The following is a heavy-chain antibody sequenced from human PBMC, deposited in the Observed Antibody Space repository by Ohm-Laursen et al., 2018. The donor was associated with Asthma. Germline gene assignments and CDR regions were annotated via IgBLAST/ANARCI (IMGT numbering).Heavy chain of an antibody. CDR2: MSYRGGI. CDR1: GASVGDYT. J-gene: IGHJ4*02. D-gene: IGHD3-9*01. CDR3: ARLDWVQSMFDS. V-gene: IGHV4-59*02. Sequence: SDTLSLTCAVSGASVGDYTWSWSWVRQPPGKELQFIAYMSYRGGINYNPSLQSRVTLSIDTSKNQVSLRLISVTAADSALYFCARLDWVQSMFDSWGQGNLVTVSS.